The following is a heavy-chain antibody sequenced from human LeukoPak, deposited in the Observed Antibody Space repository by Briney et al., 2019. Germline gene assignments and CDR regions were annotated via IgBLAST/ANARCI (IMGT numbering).Heavy chain of an antibody. V-gene: IGHV4-59*01. CDR2: VYYSGTT. Sequence: KASETLSLTCTVSGGSISSNSWTWVRQPPGKGLEWIGYVYYSGTTNYNPSLKSRVTILVDTSRTQFSLRLSSVTAADTAVYYCARIGVGPGGFDPWGQGTLVTISS. CDR3: ARIGVGPGGFDP. D-gene: IGHD2-21*01. CDR1: GGSISSNS. J-gene: IGHJ5*02.